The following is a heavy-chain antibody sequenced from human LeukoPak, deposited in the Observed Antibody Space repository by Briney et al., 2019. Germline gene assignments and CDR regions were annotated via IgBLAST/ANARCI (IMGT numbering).Heavy chain of an antibody. Sequence: SETLSLTCAVYGGSFSGYYWSWIRQPPGKGLEWIGEINHSGSTNYNPSLKSRVTISVDTSKNQFSLKLSSVTAADTAVYYCARGLKYYDILTGYWYNFDYWGQGTLVTVSS. V-gene: IGHV4-34*01. D-gene: IGHD3-9*01. CDR2: INHSGST. CDR1: GGSFSGYY. CDR3: ARGLKYYDILTGYWYNFDY. J-gene: IGHJ4*02.